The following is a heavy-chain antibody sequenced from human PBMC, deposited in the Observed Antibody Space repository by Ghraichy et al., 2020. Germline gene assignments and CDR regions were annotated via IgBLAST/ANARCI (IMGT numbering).Heavy chain of an antibody. CDR3: ARRRRDGYNLDYYGMDV. CDR2: IIPIFGTA. D-gene: IGHD5-24*01. V-gene: IGHV1-69*13. CDR1: GGTFSSYA. J-gene: IGHJ6*02. Sequence: SVKVSCKASGGTFSSYAISWVRQAPGQGLEWMGGIIPIFGTANYAQKFQGRVTITADESTSTAYMELSSLRSEDTAVYYCARRRRDGYNLDYYGMDVWGQGTTVTVSS.